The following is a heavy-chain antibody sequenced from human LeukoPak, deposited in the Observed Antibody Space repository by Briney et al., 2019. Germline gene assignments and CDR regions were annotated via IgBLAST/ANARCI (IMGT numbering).Heavy chain of an antibody. V-gene: IGHV1-69*04. CDR1: GDTFISYA. J-gene: IGHJ3*02. D-gene: IGHD3-3*01. Sequence: SVRVSCKASGDTFISYAISWVRQAPGQGLGWMGRIIPILGIANYTQKFQGRVTITADKSTSTAYMELSSLRSEDTAVYYCAKTTYYDFLSGYYRFDAFDSWGQGTMVTVSS. CDR3: AKTTYYDFLSGYYRFDAFDS. CDR2: IIPILGIA.